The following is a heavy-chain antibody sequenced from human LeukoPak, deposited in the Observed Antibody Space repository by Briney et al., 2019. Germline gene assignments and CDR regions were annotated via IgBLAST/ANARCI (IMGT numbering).Heavy chain of an antibody. D-gene: IGHD5-12*01. V-gene: IGHV3-53*01. Sequence: PGGSLRLSCAASEFTVSSNYMSWVRQAPGKGLEWVSVLYATGNTYYPDSVKGRFTISRDNSKNTVYLQKNSLRAEDTALYYCARASATLVGRYSGYDRFTFDYWGQGTLVTVSS. CDR1: EFTVSSNY. J-gene: IGHJ4*02. CDR3: ARASATLVGRYSGYDRFTFDY. CDR2: LYATGNT.